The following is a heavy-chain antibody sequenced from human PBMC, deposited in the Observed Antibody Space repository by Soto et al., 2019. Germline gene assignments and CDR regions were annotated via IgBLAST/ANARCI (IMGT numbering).Heavy chain of an antibody. CDR1: GFTFRNHG. CDR3: AKETVCSGSWSSSFDI. D-gene: IGHD3-3*01. Sequence: GGSLRLSCAASGFTFRNHGMHWVRLAPGKGLEWVAVIWYDGSEKYYADSVKGRFTISRDNSKNILYLQMNSLRAEDTAVYYCAKETVCSGSWSSSFDIWGQGTMVSVSS. CDR2: IWYDGSEK. J-gene: IGHJ3*02. V-gene: IGHV3-33*06.